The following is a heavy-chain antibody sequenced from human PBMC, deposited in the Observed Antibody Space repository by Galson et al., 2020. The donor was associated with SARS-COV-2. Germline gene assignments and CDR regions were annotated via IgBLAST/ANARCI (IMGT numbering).Heavy chain of an antibody. CDR1: GDSISSSNW. V-gene: IGHV4-4*02. CDR3: ARDTRRPSDIVGTSLPY. D-gene: IGHD5-12*01. Sequence: SETLSLTCAVSGDSISSSNWWNWVRQPPGKGLEWIGEIYHTGDTNYNPSLKSRVTISVDKSKNQFSLKVRSVTAADTAVYYCARDTRRPSDIVGTSLPYWGQGILVTVSS. J-gene: IGHJ4*02. CDR2: IYHTGDT.